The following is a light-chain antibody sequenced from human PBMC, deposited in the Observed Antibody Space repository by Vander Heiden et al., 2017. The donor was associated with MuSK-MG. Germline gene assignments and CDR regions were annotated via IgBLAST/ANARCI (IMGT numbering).Light chain of an antibody. V-gene: IGKV3-15*01. CDR2: GAA. CDR3: QQYNNWPLYT. CDR1: QSVRSN. Sequence: EIVMTQSPATLSVSPGEIATPSCRASQSVRSNLAWSQQKPGQAPRLLIYGAATRATGIPARFSGSGSGTEFTLTISSRQSEDFAVYYCQQYNNWPLYTFGQGTKVEIK. J-gene: IGKJ2*01.